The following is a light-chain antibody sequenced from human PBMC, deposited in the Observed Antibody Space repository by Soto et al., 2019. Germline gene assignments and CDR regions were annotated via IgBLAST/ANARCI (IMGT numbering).Light chain of an antibody. CDR1: SSDVGGYNY. Sequence: QSVLTQPASVSGSPGQSITISCTGTSSDVGGYNYVSWYQQHPGIAPKLMISEVSNRPSGVSNRFSGSKSGNTASLTISGLQAEDEADYYCSSCTSSSTLVFGGGTKVTVL. J-gene: IGLJ2*01. V-gene: IGLV2-14*01. CDR2: EVS. CDR3: SSCTSSSTLV.